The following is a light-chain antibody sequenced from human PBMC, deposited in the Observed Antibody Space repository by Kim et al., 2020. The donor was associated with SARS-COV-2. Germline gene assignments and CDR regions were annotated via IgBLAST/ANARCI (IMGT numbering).Light chain of an antibody. CDR1: RIGGKN. CDR3: HVWDTNSDHGV. V-gene: IGLV3-21*04. CDR2: NDN. Sequence: APGETASLTCGGNRIGGKNVHWYQQKAGQAPVVVIYNDNDRPSGIPERFSGSNSGNTATLTISRVEAGDDGDYYCHVWDTNSDHGVFGGGTKLTVL. J-gene: IGLJ2*01.